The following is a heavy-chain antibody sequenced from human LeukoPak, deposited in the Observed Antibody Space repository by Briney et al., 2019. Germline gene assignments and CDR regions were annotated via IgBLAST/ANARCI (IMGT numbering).Heavy chain of an antibody. V-gene: IGHV3-11*01. Sequence: PGGSLRLSCAASGFTFSDYYMSWIRQAPGKGLEWVSYISSSGSTIYYADSVKGRFTISRDNAKNSLYLQMNSLRAEDTAVYYCATASAGYSSSWYRSNGYYFDYWGQGTLVTVSS. J-gene: IGHJ4*02. CDR2: ISSSGSTI. D-gene: IGHD6-13*01. CDR1: GFTFSDYY. CDR3: ATASAGYSSSWYRSNGYYFDY.